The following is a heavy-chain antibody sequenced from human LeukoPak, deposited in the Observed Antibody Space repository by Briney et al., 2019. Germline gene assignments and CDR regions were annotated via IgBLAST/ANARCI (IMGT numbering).Heavy chain of an antibody. CDR1: GFTFSSYA. Sequence: GGSLRLSCAASGFTFSSYAMSWVRQAPGKGLEWVSAISGSGGSTYYADSVKGRFTISRDNSKNTLYLQMNSLRAEDTAVYYCANVFYYGSGSYFGYWGQGTLVTVSP. D-gene: IGHD3-10*01. CDR3: ANVFYYGSGSYFGY. J-gene: IGHJ4*02. V-gene: IGHV3-23*01. CDR2: ISGSGGST.